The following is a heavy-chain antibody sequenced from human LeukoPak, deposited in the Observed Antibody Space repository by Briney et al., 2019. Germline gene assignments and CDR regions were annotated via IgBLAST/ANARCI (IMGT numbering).Heavy chain of an antibody. Sequence: SETLSLTCTVSGGSITGYRWSWIRQPPGKGLEWIGYIYSTETTAYKPSLKSRVAISANRSKNQFSLKLTSVTAADTAIYYCARRNDFDIWGQGIMVTVSS. CDR1: GGSITGYR. CDR3: ARRNDFDI. J-gene: IGHJ3*02. CDR2: IYSTETT. V-gene: IGHV4-4*08.